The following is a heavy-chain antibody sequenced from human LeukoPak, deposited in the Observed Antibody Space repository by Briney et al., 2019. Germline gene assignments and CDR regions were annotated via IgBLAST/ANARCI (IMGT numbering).Heavy chain of an antibody. CDR3: ATDRGYSYGLKDY. V-gene: IGHV3-48*04. CDR1: GFTFSSYS. CDR2: ISSSGSTI. Sequence: GGSLRLSCAASGFTFSSYSMNWVRQAPGKGLEWVSSISSSGSTIYYADSVKGRFTISRDNAKNSLYLQMNSLRAEDTAVYYCATDRGYSYGLKDYWGQGTLVTVSS. J-gene: IGHJ4*02. D-gene: IGHD5-18*01.